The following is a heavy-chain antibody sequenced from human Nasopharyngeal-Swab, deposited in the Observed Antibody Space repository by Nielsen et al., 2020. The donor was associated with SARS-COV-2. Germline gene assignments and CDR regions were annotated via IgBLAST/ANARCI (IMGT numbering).Heavy chain of an antibody. V-gene: IGHV1-69*01. CDR2: IIPIFGTA. Sequence: WVRQAPGQGLEWMGGIIPIFGTANYAQKFQGRVTITADESTSTAYMELSSLRSEDTAVYYCARSREAKSGYPRRARDLWFDPWGQGTLVTVSS. CDR3: ARSREAKSGYPRRARDLWFDP. J-gene: IGHJ5*02. D-gene: IGHD5-12*01.